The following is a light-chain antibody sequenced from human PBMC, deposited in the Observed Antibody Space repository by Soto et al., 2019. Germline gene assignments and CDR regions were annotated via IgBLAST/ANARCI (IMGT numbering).Light chain of an antibody. CDR3: QQYSSSPFT. CDR1: QSVSSNY. J-gene: IGKJ3*01. V-gene: IGKV3-20*01. CDR2: GAS. Sequence: EIVLTQSLGTLSLSPGERATLSCRASQSVSSNYLTWYQQKPGQAPRLLIHGASSRATGIPDRFSVSGSGTDFTLTISRLVPEDFAVYYCQQYSSSPFTFGPGTKVDIK.